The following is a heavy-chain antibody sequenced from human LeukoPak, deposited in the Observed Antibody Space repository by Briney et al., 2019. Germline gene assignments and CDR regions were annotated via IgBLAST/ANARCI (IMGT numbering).Heavy chain of an antibody. J-gene: IGHJ4*02. Sequence: SETLSLTCTVSGYSISSSYYWSWIRQPPGKGLEWIGYIYYSGSTNYNPSLKSRVTTSVDTSKNQFSLKLSSVTAADTAVYYCARSYDFWSGYYLPYYFDYWGQGTLVTVSS. CDR3: ARSYDFWSGYYLPYYFDY. CDR1: GYSISSSYY. V-gene: IGHV4-61*01. D-gene: IGHD3-3*01. CDR2: IYYSGST.